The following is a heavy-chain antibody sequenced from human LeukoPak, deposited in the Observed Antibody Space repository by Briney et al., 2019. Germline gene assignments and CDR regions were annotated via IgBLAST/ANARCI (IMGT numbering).Heavy chain of an antibody. Sequence: PGGSLRLSCAASGFTFSSYSMNWVRQAPGKGLEWVSSISSSSSYIYYADSVKGRFTISRDNAKNSLYLQMNSLRAEDTAVYYCATVGYYDILTGYYSPIDYWGQGTLVTVSS. V-gene: IGHV3-21*01. CDR3: ATVGYYDILTGYYSPIDY. CDR1: GFTFSSYS. CDR2: ISSSSSYI. J-gene: IGHJ4*02. D-gene: IGHD3-9*01.